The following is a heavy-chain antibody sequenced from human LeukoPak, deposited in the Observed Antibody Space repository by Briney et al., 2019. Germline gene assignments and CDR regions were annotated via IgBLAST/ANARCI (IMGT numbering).Heavy chain of an antibody. Sequence: SVKVSCKASGGTFSSYAISLVRQAPGQGLEWMGRIIPILGIANYAQKFQGRVTITADKSTSTAYMELSSLRSVCTAVYYCARAPSQGLATYEYWGQGTLVTVSS. J-gene: IGHJ4*02. V-gene: IGHV1-69*04. CDR1: GGTFSSYA. D-gene: IGHD6-19*01. CDR3: ARAPSQGLATYEY. CDR2: IIPILGIA.